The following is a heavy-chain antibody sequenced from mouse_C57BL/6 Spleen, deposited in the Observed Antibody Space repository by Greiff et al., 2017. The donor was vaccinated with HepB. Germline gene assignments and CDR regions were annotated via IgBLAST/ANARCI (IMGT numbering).Heavy chain of an antibody. V-gene: IGHV2-2*01. CDR2: IWSGGST. D-gene: IGHD1-1*01. CDR3: ARSLYYYGSSPHWYFDV. CDR1: GFSLTSYG. J-gene: IGHJ1*03. Sequence: QVQLQQSGPGLVQPSQSLSITCTVSGFSLTSYGVHWVRQSPGKGLEWLGVIWSGGSTDYNAAFISRLSISKDNSKSQVFFKMNSLQADDTAIYYCARSLYYYGSSPHWYFDVWGTGTTVTVSS.